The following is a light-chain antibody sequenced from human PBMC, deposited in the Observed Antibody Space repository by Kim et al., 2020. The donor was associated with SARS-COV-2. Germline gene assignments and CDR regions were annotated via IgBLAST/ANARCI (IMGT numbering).Light chain of an antibody. V-gene: IGLV3-19*01. CDR1: SRGNYY. J-gene: IGLJ2*01. Sequence: ALGAMVRIGGHSDSRGNYYACWYQQKPGQAPVLFIYGKNKRPSGIPDRFSGSSSGNTASLTVSGAQAEDEADYYCSSHYGSDNHVVFGGGTQLTVL. CDR2: GKN. CDR3: SSHYGSDNHVV.